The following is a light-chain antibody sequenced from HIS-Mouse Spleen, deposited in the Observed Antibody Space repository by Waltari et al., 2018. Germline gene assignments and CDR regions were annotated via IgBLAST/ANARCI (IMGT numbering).Light chain of an antibody. J-gene: IGLJ1*01. CDR1: NIGSKS. V-gene: IGLV3-21*02. Sequence: SYVLTQPPSVSVAPGQTARITCGGNNIGSKSVHWYQQKPGQAPVLVVYDDSDRPSGLPERFSGSNSGNTATLTISRVEAGDEADYYCQVWDSSSDPSYVFGTGTKVTVL. CDR2: DDS. CDR3: QVWDSSSDPSYV.